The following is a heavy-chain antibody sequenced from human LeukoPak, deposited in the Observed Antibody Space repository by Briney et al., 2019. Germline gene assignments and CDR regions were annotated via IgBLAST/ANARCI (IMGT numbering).Heavy chain of an antibody. CDR3: ARGSEDSSGYYYVDY. V-gene: IGHV4-34*01. J-gene: IGHJ4*02. CDR1: GGSFSGYY. Sequence: SETLSLTCAVYGGSFSGYYWSWIRQPPGKGLEWTGEINHSGSTNYNPSLKSRVTISVDTSKNQFSLKLSSVTAADTAVYYCARGSEDSSGYYYVDYWGQGTLVTVSS. CDR2: INHSGST. D-gene: IGHD3-22*01.